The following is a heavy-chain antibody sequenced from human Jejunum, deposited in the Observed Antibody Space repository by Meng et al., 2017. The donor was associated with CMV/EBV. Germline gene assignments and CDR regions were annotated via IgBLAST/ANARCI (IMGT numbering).Heavy chain of an antibody. Sequence: QEQLEQSGSELKKTGASVKVSCKASGYTFNKHPINWFRQAPGQGLEWMGWINTNTGSPRYAPHFTGRFVFSLDSSVTTTSLEINSLKTDDTAVYYCARGAYDISTGRHYFDYWGQGTLVTVSS. V-gene: IGHV7-4-1*02. J-gene: IGHJ4*02. CDR2: INTNTGSP. CDR1: GYTFNKHP. CDR3: ARGAYDISTGRHYFDY. D-gene: IGHD3-9*01.